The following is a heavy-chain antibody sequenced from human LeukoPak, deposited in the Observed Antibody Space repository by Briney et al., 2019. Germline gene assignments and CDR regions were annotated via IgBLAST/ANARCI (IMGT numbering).Heavy chain of an antibody. CDR3: AREFWADFWSGYYLSYYGMDV. J-gene: IGHJ6*02. Sequence: ASVKVSCKAPGYSFTSYDIHWVRQAPGQGLEWMGRIIPILGIANYAQKFQGRVTITADKSTSTAYMELSSLRSEDTAVYYCAREFWADFWSGYYLSYYGMDVWGQGTTVTVSS. CDR1: GYSFTSYD. D-gene: IGHD3-3*01. V-gene: IGHV1-69*04. CDR2: IIPILGIA.